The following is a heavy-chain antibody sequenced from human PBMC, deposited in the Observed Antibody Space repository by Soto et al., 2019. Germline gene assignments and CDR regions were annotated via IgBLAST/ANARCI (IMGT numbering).Heavy chain of an antibody. D-gene: IGHD5-12*01. CDR1: GCFTSNGDYH. V-gene: IGHV4-30-4*01. J-gene: IGHJ4*02. Sequence: ASETLSLTCPVSGCFTSNGDYHWSWIRQPPGKGLEWIGYTYPSGSTYYNASLRSRVTISIDASKNQFSLKLNSVTAADTAVYYCAREGGYDSPHGCWGQGTLVTVSS. CDR3: AREGGYDSPHGC. CDR2: TYPSGST.